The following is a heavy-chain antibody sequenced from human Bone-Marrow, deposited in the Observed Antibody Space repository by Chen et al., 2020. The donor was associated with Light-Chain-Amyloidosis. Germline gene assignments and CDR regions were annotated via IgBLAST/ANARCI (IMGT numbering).Heavy chain of an antibody. CDR1: GYTFTSYY. D-gene: IGHD5-12*01. V-gene: IGHV1-46*01. CDR2: INPSGCST. CDR3: ARGGGSTIRRGGPDY. Sequence: QVQLVQSGAEVKKPGASVKVSCKASGYTFTSYYMHWVRQAPGQGLEWMGIINPSGCSTSYAQKFQGRVTMTRDTSTSTVYMELSSLRSEDTAVYYCARGGGSTIRRGGPDYWGQGTLVTVSS. J-gene: IGHJ4*02.